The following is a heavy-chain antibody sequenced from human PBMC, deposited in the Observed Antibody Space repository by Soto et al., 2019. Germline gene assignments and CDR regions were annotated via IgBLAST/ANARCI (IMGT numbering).Heavy chain of an antibody. CDR1: GGSISGYY. V-gene: IGHV4-59*12. D-gene: IGHD2-15*01. CDR3: ARFEVVAATHNGYWFDP. J-gene: IGHJ5*02. Sequence: PSETLSLTCTVSGGSISGYYWSWIRQPPGKGLEWVGYVSYSGSTYYNPSLKSRVTISIDTSKNQFSLKLSSVTAADTAVYYCARFEVVAATHNGYWFDPWGQGTLVTVSS. CDR2: VSYSGST.